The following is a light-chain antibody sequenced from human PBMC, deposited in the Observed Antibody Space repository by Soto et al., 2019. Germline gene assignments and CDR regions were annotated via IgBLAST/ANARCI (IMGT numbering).Light chain of an antibody. CDR3: QQYNNWPRT. J-gene: IGKJ2*01. CDR2: GAS. Sequence: EIVMTQSPATRSVSPGERATLSCRASQSVSSKLAWYQQKPGQAPRLLINGASTRATGIPARFSGSGSGTEFTLTISSLQSEHFAVYYCQQYNNWPRTFGQGTKLEIK. V-gene: IGKV3-15*01. CDR1: QSVSSK.